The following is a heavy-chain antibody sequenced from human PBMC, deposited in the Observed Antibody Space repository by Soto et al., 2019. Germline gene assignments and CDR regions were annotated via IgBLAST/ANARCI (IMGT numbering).Heavy chain of an antibody. Sequence: PGGSLRLSCAASGFPFSSYWMSLVRQSPGKGLEWVANIKQDGSEKYYVDSVKGRFTISRDNAKNSLYLQMNSPRAEDTAVYYCASASRSDSRSWYGRLQRSLNYYDYGMDVWGHGTTVTVSS. CDR1: GFPFSSYW. J-gene: IGHJ6*02. CDR2: IKQDGSEK. V-gene: IGHV3-7*03. CDR3: ASASRSDSRSWYGRLQRSLNYYDYGMDV. D-gene: IGHD6-13*01.